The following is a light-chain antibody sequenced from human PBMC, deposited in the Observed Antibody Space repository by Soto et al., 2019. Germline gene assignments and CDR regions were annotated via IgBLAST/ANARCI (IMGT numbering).Light chain of an antibody. J-gene: IGKJ5*01. Sequence: DIQMTQSPSSLSASVGDRVTITCRASQSISSYLNWYQQKPGKAPKLLIYGASSLQSGVPSRFSGSGSGTEFTLTISSLQPEDGATYYCQQYDKWPYTFGQGTRLEIK. CDR3: QQYDKWPYT. V-gene: IGKV1-39*01. CDR1: QSISSY. CDR2: GAS.